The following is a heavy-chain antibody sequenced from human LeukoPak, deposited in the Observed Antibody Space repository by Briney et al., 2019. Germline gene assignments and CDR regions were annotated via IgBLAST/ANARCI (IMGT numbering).Heavy chain of an antibody. CDR1: GYTFTDYY. Sequence: ASVKISCKASGYTFTDYYMHWVQQAPGKGLEWMGRVDPEDGETIYAEKFQGRVTITADTSTDTAYMELSSLRSEDTAVYYCATDLNRPIRFLEWLLYPGGDYWGQGTLVTVSS. J-gene: IGHJ4*02. V-gene: IGHV1-69-2*01. CDR2: VDPEDGET. D-gene: IGHD3-3*01. CDR3: ATDLNRPIRFLEWLLYPGGDY.